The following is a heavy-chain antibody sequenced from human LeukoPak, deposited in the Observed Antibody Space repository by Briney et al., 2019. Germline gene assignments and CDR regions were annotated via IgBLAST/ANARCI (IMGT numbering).Heavy chain of an antibody. Sequence: SETLSLTCAVYGGSFSGYYWSWIRQPPGKGLEWIGYIYYSGSTNYNPSLKSRVTISVDTSKNQFSLKLSSVTAADTAVYYCARVSGYYYDSSGYFDYWGQGTLVTVSS. CDR3: ARVSGYYYDSSGYFDY. J-gene: IGHJ4*02. V-gene: IGHV4-59*01. CDR2: IYYSGST. D-gene: IGHD3-22*01. CDR1: GGSFSGYY.